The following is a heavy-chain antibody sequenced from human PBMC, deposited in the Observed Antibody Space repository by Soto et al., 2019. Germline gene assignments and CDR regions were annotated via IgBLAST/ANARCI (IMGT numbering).Heavy chain of an antibody. V-gene: IGHV4-59*08. CDR1: GGSISSYY. Sequence: PSETLSLTCTVSGGSISSYYWSWIRQPPGKGLEWIGYIYYSGSANYNPSLKSRVTISVDTSKNQFSLKLSSVTAADTAVYYCARRHYYYYYMDVWGKGTTVTV. CDR3: ARRHYYYYYMDV. CDR2: IYYSGSA. J-gene: IGHJ6*03.